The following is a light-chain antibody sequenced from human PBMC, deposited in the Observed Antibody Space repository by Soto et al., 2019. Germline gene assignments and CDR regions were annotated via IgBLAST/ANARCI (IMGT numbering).Light chain of an antibody. CDR3: CSFTTSSTLV. CDR2: EVS. V-gene: IGLV2-14*01. J-gene: IGLJ1*01. Sequence: QSALTQPASVSGSPGKSITISCTGTSSDVGPYNHVSWYQQHPGKAPQLIIYEVSNRPSGLSNRFSASKSGNTASLTISGLQDEDEADYYCCSFTTSSTLVFGTGTKLTVL. CDR1: SSDVGPYNH.